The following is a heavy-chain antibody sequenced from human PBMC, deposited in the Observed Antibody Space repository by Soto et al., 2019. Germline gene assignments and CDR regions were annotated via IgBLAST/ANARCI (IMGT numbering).Heavy chain of an antibody. CDR3: ARAPYCSGGSCHFDY. J-gene: IGHJ4*02. D-gene: IGHD2-15*01. CDR1: GFTFSSYS. CDR2: ISSSSSTI. V-gene: IGHV3-48*02. Sequence: GGSLRLSCAASGFTFSSYSMNWVRQAPGKGLEWVSYISSSSSTIYYADSVKGRFTISRDNDKNSLYLQMNSLRDEDTAVYYCARAPYCSGGSCHFDYWGQGTLVTVSS.